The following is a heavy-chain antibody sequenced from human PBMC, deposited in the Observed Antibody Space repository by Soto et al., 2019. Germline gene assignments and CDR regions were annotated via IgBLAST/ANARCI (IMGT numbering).Heavy chain of an antibody. CDR2: IWYDGSNK. V-gene: IGHV3-33*01. J-gene: IGHJ4*02. D-gene: IGHD2-15*01. Sequence: QVQLVESGGGVVQPGRSLRLSCAASGFTFSSYGMHWVRQAPGKGLEWVAVIWYDGSNKYYADSVKGRFTISRDNSKNTLNRQMTSRRAEATAVYSWARANSPLVAAPPYFAYWAREPWSPSPQ. CDR3: ARANSPLVAAPPYFAY. CDR1: GFTFSSYG.